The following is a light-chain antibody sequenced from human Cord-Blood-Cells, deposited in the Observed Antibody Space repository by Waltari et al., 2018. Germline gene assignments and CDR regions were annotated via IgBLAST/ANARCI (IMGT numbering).Light chain of an antibody. Sequence: DILSTPPPATQSLSEGARATLSCRASQRVSRYFAWYQQKPGQDPRLLIYDASNRGTGIPARFSGSGSGTDFTLTISSLEPEDFAVYYCQQRSNWTFGQGTKVEIK. CDR2: DAS. CDR1: QRVSRY. V-gene: IGKV3-11*01. CDR3: QQRSNWT. J-gene: IGKJ1*01.